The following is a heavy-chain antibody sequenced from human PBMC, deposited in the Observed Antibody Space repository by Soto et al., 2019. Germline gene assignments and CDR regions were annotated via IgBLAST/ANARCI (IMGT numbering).Heavy chain of an antibody. D-gene: IGHD2-21*01. Sequence: ASVKVSCKASGYTFTSYAMHWVRQARGQRLEWIGWIVVGSGNTDYAQKFQERVTITRDMSTSTAYMELSSLRSEDTAVYYCAAVVITSRDYWGQGTLVTVSS. V-gene: IGHV1-58*02. CDR1: GYTFTSYA. J-gene: IGHJ4*02. CDR3: AAVVITSRDY. CDR2: IVVGSGNT.